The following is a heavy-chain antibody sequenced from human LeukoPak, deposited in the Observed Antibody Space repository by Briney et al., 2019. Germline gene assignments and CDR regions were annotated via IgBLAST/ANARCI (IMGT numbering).Heavy chain of an antibody. CDR1: GGSISSGSYY. D-gene: IGHD1-1*01. CDR3: ARVGGVYWNDEGGWFDP. J-gene: IGHJ5*02. V-gene: IGHV4-61*02. Sequence: PSQTLSLTCTVSGGSISSGSYYWSWIRQPAGKGREWIGRIYTSGSTNYNPSLKSRVTISVDTSKNQFSLKLSSVTAADTAVYYCARVGGVYWNDEGGWFDPWGQGTLVTVSS. CDR2: IYTSGST.